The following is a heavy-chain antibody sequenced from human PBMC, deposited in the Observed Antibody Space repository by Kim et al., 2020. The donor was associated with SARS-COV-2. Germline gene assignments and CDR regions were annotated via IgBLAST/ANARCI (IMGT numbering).Heavy chain of an antibody. Sequence: GGSLRLSCAASGFTFSVFDIHWVRQRSGEGLEWVSAIDAGGATYYSDSVKGRFTISRENAKNSVFLQLDSLRDGDTAVYYCAREVNYISSAFGLDPWGQGTLVPVSS. CDR3: AREVNYISSAFGLDP. CDR1: GFTFSVFD. J-gene: IGHJ5*02. D-gene: IGHD3-22*01. CDR2: IDAGGAT. V-gene: IGHV3-13*04.